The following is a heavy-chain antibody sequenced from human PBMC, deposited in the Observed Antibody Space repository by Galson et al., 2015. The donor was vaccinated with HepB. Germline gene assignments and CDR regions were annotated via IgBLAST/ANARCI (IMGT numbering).Heavy chain of an antibody. V-gene: IGHV3-23*01. CDR3: AKGGPSLLTAFDY. CDR2: ITSNAEST. CDR1: GFSIRSHY. Sequence: SLRLSCAASGFSIRSHYMNWVRQAPGKGLEWVSSITSNAESTYNADSVKGRFSISRDNSKNTLYLQMNSLRADDTAVYYCAKGGPSLLTAFDYWGQGTLVTVSS. J-gene: IGHJ4*02. D-gene: IGHD2/OR15-2a*01.